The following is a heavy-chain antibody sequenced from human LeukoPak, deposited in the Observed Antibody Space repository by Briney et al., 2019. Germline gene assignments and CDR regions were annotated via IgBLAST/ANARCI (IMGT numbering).Heavy chain of an antibody. J-gene: IGHJ6*04. V-gene: IGHV4-4*07. Sequence: PSETLSLTCTVSGGSISVYYWSWIRQPAGKGLEWIGRIYSSGSTNYHPSLKSRVTMSVDTSKNQFSLKLSSVTAADTAMYFCARDRIGGYASGNYFVVWGKGTTVTVSS. CDR1: GGSISVYY. CDR3: ARDRIGGYASGNYFVV. CDR2: IYSSGST. D-gene: IGHD3-10*01.